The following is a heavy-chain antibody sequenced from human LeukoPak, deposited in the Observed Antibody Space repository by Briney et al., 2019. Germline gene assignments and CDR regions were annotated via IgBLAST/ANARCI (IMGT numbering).Heavy chain of an antibody. Sequence: PSETLSLTCTVSGGSISSSSYYWGWIRQPPGKGLEWIGSIYYSGSTYYNPSLKSRVTISVDTSKNQFSLKLSSVTAADTAVYYCARVGHYCSSTSCTRPIDYWGQGTLVTVSS. J-gene: IGHJ4*02. CDR2: IYYSGST. CDR3: ARVGHYCSSTSCTRPIDY. CDR1: GGSISSSSYY. D-gene: IGHD2-2*01. V-gene: IGHV4-39*07.